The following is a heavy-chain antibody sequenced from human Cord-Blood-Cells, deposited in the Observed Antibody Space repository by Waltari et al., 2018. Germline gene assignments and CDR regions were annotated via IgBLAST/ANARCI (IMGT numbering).Heavy chain of an antibody. Sequence: EVQLVESGGGFVQPGGSLRLSCAASGFTFSSYWMHWVRQAPGEGLVVVLRNNRCGSNTSSAESWNGRFTISRDNAQNTLYLQMNSLRAEDTAVYYCARDRHYYGMDVWGQGTTVTVSS. CDR3: ARDRHYYGMDV. V-gene: IGHV3-74*01. CDR1: GFTFSSYW. J-gene: IGHJ6*02. CDR2: NNRCGSNT.